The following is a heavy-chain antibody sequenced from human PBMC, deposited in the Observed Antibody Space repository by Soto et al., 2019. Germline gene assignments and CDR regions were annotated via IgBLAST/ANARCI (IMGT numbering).Heavy chain of an antibody. D-gene: IGHD6-6*01. CDR1: GYTFTSYD. CDR3: ARFRAAPYYYYGMDV. Sequence: ASVKVSCKASGYTFTSYDINWVRQATGQGLEWMGWMNPNSGNTGYAQKFQGRVTMTRNTSISTAYMELSSLRSEDTAVYYCARFRAAPYYYYGMDVRGQGTTVTVSS. V-gene: IGHV1-8*01. J-gene: IGHJ6*02. CDR2: MNPNSGNT.